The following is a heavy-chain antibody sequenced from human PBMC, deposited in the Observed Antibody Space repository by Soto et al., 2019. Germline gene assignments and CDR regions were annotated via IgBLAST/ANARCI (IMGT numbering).Heavy chain of an antibody. D-gene: IGHD3-16*01. CDR2: INPNSGGT. V-gene: IGHV1-2*02. Sequence: GTSVKVYCKASGGTFSSYAISWVRQAPGQGLEWMGWINPNSGGTNYAQKFQGRVTMTRDTSISTAYMELSRLRSDDTAVYYCARSYVWGSPHAYWGQGTLVTSPQ. J-gene: IGHJ4*02. CDR1: GGTFSSYA. CDR3: ARSYVWGSPHAY.